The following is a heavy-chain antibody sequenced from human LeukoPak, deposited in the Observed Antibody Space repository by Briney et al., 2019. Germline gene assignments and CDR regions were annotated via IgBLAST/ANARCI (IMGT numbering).Heavy chain of an antibody. CDR3: TKDPDSDCGGYVSSSQDDF. Sequence: LGGSLRLSCAASGFPFDDYAMHWVRQAPRKGLEWVSLISGDGGSTFYAASVKGRFTMSRDNSKNSLYLQMNSLRTEDTAFYYCTKDPDSDCGGYVSSSQDDFWGQGTLVTVSS. V-gene: IGHV3-43*02. D-gene: IGHD4-17*01. CDR1: GFPFDDYA. J-gene: IGHJ4*02. CDR2: ISGDGGST.